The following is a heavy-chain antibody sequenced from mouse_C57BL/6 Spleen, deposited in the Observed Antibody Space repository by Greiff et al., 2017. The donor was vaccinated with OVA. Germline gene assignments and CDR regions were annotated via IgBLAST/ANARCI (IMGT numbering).Heavy chain of an antibody. V-gene: IGHV10-1*01. J-gene: IGHJ4*01. CDR3: VRPAHYYAMDY. CDR2: IRSKSNNYAT. CDR1: GFSFNTYA. Sequence: DAGGGLVQPKGSLKLSCAASGFSFNTYAMNWVRQAPGKGLEWVARIRSKSNNYATYYADSVKDRFTISRDDSESMLYLQMNNLKTEDTAMYYCVRPAHYYAMDYWGQGTSVTVSS.